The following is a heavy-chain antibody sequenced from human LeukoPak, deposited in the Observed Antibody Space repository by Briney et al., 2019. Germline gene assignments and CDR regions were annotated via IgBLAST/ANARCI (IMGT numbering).Heavy chain of an antibody. V-gene: IGHV1-2*02. J-gene: IGHJ5*02. CDR2: INPNSGGT. CDR1: GYTFTGYY. D-gene: IGHD2-2*02. CDR3: ARGGDCSSTSCYTSWFDP. Sequence: ASVKVSCKASGYTFTGYYMHWVRQAPGQGLEWMGWINPNSGGTNYAQKFQGRVTMTRDTSISTAYVELSRLRSDDTAVYYCARGGDCSSTSCYTSWFDPWGQGTLVTVSS.